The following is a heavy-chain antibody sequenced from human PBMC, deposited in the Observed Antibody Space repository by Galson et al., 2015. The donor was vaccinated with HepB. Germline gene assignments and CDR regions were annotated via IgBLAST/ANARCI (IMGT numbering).Heavy chain of an antibody. Sequence: SLRLSCAASGFTFSSYAMHWVRQAPGKGLEWVAVISYDGSNKYYADSVKGRFTISRDNSKNTLYLQMNSLRAEDTAVYYCARDLAYCGGDCYRGSDYWGQGTLVTVSS. CDR3: ARDLAYCGGDCYRGSDY. V-gene: IGHV3-30-3*01. CDR1: GFTFSSYA. J-gene: IGHJ4*02. CDR2: ISYDGSNK. D-gene: IGHD2-21*02.